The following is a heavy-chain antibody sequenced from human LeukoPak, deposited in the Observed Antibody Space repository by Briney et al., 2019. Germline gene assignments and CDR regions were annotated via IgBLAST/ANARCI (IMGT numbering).Heavy chain of an antibody. D-gene: IGHD3-10*01. J-gene: IGHJ4*02. Sequence: SETLSLTCTVSGGSISSSSYYWGWIRQPPGKGLEWIGSIYYSGSTYYNPSLKSRVTISVDTSKNQFSLKLSSVTAADTAVYYCARETKDPEHYGSGSYWSNWGQGTLVTVSS. CDR2: IYYSGST. V-gene: IGHV4-39*07. CDR3: ARETKDPEHYGSGSYWSN. CDR1: GGSISSSSYY.